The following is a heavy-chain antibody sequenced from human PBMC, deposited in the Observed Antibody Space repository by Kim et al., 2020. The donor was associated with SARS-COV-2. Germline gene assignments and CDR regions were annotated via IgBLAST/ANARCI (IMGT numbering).Heavy chain of an antibody. CDR1: GGTISDYV. CDR3: ASALKAYFYYHGMDV. Sequence: SVKVSCKTSGGTISDYVISWVRQAPGQGLEWMGGIISMFGTTGYAEKFQGRVTITADASSSTAYMELSNLRSEDTAVYYCASALKAYFYYHGMDVWGQGTTVTVSS. J-gene: IGHJ6*02. V-gene: IGHV1-69*13. CDR2: IISMFGTT.